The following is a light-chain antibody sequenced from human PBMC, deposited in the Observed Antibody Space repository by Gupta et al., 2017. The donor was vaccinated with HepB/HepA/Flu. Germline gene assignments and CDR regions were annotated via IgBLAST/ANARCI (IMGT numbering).Light chain of an antibody. CDR2: DNN. V-gene: IGLV1-51*01. J-gene: IGLJ3*02. CDR3: GTWESRLSVQV. Sequence: QSVLTQPPSVSAAPGQKVTISCPGVSSNIGNNYVSWYQQLPGTAPKLLIYDNNKRPSGIPDRFSGSKSGTSATLGITGLQTGDEADYYCGTWESRLSVQVFGGGTKLTVL. CDR1: SSNIGNNY.